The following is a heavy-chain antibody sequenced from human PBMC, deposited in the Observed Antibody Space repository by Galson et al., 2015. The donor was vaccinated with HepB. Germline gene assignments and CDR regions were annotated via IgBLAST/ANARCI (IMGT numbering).Heavy chain of an antibody. J-gene: IGHJ6*02. CDR1: GYSFTSYW. CDR3: ARTGSLALSSGVGYGMDV. D-gene: IGHD2-15*01. CDR2: IYPGDSDT. Sequence: QSGAEVKKPGVSLKISCKGSGYSFTSYWIGWVRQMPGKGLEWMGIIYPGDSDTRYSPSFQGQVTISADKSISTAYLQWSSLKASDTAMYYCARTGSLALSSGVGYGMDVWGQGTTVTVSS. V-gene: IGHV5-51*01.